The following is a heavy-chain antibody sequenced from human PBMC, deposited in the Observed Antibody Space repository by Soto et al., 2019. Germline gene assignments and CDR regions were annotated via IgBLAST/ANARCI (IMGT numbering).Heavy chain of an antibody. V-gene: IGHV3-21*01. J-gene: IGHJ5*02. CDR1: GFTFSSYS. CDR2: ISSSSSYI. CDR3: ARDPYGDHTGWFHP. Sequence: PGGSLRLACAASGFTFSSYSMNWVRQAPGKGLEWVSSISSSSSYIYYADSVKGRFTISRDNAKNSLYLQMNSLRAEDTAVYYCARDPYGDHTGWFHPWGQGTLVTVS. D-gene: IGHD4-17*01.